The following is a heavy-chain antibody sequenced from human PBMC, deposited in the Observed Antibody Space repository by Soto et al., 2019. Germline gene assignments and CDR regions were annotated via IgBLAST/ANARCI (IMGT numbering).Heavy chain of an antibody. CDR1: GGSISSNNF. V-gene: IGHV4-4*02. D-gene: IGHD3-10*01. CDR3: ARAFTDAEGFGYYYGMDV. Sequence: PSETLSLTCAVSGGSISSNNFWSWVRQPPGKGLEWIGDIYRSGGTNYNPSLKSRVTISLDKSNNQFSLKLNSVTAADTAVYYCARAFTDAEGFGYYYGMDVWGQGTTVTVSS. CDR2: IYRSGGT. J-gene: IGHJ6*02.